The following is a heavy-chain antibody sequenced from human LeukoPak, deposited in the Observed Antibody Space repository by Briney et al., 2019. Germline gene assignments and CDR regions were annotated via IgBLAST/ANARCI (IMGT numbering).Heavy chain of an antibody. Sequence: SETLSLTCAVYGGSFSGYYWSWIRQPPGKGLEWIGEINHSGSTNYNPSLKSRVTISVDTSKNQFSLKLGSVTAADTAVYYCARVDSVLRYFDWPNAFDIWGQGTMVTVSS. CDR1: GGSFSGYY. CDR2: INHSGST. CDR3: ARVDSVLRYFDWPNAFDI. V-gene: IGHV4-34*01. D-gene: IGHD3-9*01. J-gene: IGHJ3*02.